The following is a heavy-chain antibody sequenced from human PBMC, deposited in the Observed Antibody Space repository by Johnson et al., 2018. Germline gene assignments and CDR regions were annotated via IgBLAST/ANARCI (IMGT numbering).Heavy chain of an antibody. CDR1: GFTFSYYG. J-gene: IGHJ6*04. D-gene: IGHD6-13*01. V-gene: IGHV3-30*18. Sequence: QVQLVESGGGVVQPGRSLRLSCAASGFTFSYYGMHWVRQAPGKGLEWVAVISDDGTEKFYTDSVKGRFTISRDTSKNTLYLQMDSLGAKETAPYSWAKGQHHKSLDAWGKGTTVTVSS. CDR2: ISDDGTEK. CDR3: AKGQHHKSLDA.